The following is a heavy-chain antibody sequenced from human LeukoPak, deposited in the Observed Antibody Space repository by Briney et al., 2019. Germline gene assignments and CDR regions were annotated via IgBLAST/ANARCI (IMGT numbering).Heavy chain of an antibody. D-gene: IGHD3-9*01. CDR3: ARGSFHWLLD. J-gene: IGHJ4*02. Sequence: SETLSLTCTVSGDSISGSSFWWSWIRRPPGQGLEWIGNIYYSGTTNYNPSLESRVAISVDTSTNQFSLKLSSVTAADTAVYYCARGSFHWLLDWGQGTPVTVSS. CDR2: IYYSGTT. CDR1: GDSISGSSFW. V-gene: IGHV4-39*07.